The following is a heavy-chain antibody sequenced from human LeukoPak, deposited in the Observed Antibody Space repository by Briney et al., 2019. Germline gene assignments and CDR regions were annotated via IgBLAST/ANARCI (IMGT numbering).Heavy chain of an antibody. J-gene: IGHJ5*02. Sequence: PQTLSLTCAVSGGSISSGGYSWSWIRQPPGKGLEWIGYIYHSGSTYYNPSLKSRVTISVDRSKNQFSLKLSSVTAADTDVYYCARSHCSSTSCYPRWFDPWGQGTLVTVSS. CDR2: IYHSGST. V-gene: IGHV4-30-2*01. D-gene: IGHD2-2*01. CDR1: GGSISSGGYS. CDR3: ARSHCSSTSCYPRWFDP.